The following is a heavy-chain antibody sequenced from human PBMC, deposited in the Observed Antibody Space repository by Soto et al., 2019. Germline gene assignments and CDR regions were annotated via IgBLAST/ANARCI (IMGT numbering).Heavy chain of an antibody. CDR1: GFTFSSYE. CDR3: TTVKTETYYYDSSGHDPGQNFDL. Sequence: PGGSPRLSCAASGFTFSSYEMNWVRQAPGKGLEWVSYISSSGSTIYYADSVKGRFTISRDNAKNSLYLQMNSLRAEDTAVYYCTTVKTETYYYDSSGHDPGQNFDLWGRGTLVTVSS. V-gene: IGHV3-48*03. D-gene: IGHD3-22*01. CDR2: ISSSGSTI. J-gene: IGHJ2*01.